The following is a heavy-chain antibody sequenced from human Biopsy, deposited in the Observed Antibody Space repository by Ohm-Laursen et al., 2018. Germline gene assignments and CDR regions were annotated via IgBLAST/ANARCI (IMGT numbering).Heavy chain of an antibody. J-gene: IGHJ5*02. V-gene: IGHV1-8*01. CDR2: LNPVSGNS. D-gene: IGHD1-7*01. CDR1: GYTFTSYD. CDR3: GRAVRNQLLTDP. Sequence: ATVKISCKASGYTFTSYDITWVRQASRQGPEWIGWLNPVSGNSNFGQKFRGRVTVTSDTSISTAYMELSGLTSDDTATYYCGRAVRNQLLTDPWGQGTLVTVTS.